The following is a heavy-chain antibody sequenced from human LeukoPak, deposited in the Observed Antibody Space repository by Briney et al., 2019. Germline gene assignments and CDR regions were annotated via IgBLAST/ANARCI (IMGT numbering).Heavy chain of an antibody. V-gene: IGHV1-8*03. D-gene: IGHD3-22*01. CDR1: GYTFTSYD. CDR2: MNPNSGNT. Sequence: GASVKVSCKASGYTFTSYDINWVRQATGQGLEWMGWMNPNSGNTGYAQKFQGRVTITRNTSISTAYMELSSLRSEDTAVYYCARAGTYYYDSSGYYFNYWGQGTLVTVSS. CDR3: ARAGTYYYDSSGYYFNY. J-gene: IGHJ4*02.